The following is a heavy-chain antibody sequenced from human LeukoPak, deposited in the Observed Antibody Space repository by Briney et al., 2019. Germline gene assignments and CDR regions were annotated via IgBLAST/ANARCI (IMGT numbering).Heavy chain of an antibody. CDR3: ARGRGSGDIVVVVAATRFDY. CDR1: GFTFSSYE. CDR2: TSSSGTTI. Sequence: GGSLRLSCAASGFTFSSYEMNWVRQAPGKGLEWVSYTSSSGTTIYYADSVNGRFTISRDNAKNALYLQMNSLRAEDTAVYYCARGRGSGDIVVVVAATRFDYWGQGTLVTVSS. V-gene: IGHV3-48*03. J-gene: IGHJ4*02. D-gene: IGHD2-15*01.